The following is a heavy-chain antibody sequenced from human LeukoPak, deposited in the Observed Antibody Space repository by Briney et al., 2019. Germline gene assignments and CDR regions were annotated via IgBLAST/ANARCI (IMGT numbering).Heavy chain of an antibody. Sequence: ETLSLTCTVSGGSISSYYWSWIRQPPGKGLEWIGYIYYSGSTNYNPSLKSRVTISVDTSKNQFSLKLSSVTAADTAVYYCARHEGRIAAAGYWGQGTLVTVSS. V-gene: IGHV4-59*08. CDR3: ARHEGRIAAAGY. CDR1: GGSISSYY. CDR2: IYYSGST. J-gene: IGHJ4*02. D-gene: IGHD6-13*01.